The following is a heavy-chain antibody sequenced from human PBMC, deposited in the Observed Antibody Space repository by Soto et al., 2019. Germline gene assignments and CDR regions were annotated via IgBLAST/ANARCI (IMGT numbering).Heavy chain of an antibody. Sequence: EVQLLESGGTLVQPGGSLRLSCVASGFTFSTHTMNWVRQAPGKGLEWVSRLTADSDDTSYADSIKGRFTISRDNSKNPLYLQMNSLRAEDTAIYSCAKGLDRASLDFWGQGALVTVSS. J-gene: IGHJ4*02. CDR2: LTADSDDT. CDR3: AKGLDRASLDF. CDR1: GFTFSTHT. D-gene: IGHD1-1*01. V-gene: IGHV3-23*01.